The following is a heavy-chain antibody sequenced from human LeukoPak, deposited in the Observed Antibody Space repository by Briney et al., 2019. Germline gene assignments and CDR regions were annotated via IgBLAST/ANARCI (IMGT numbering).Heavy chain of an antibody. Sequence: GESLKISCQGSRYIFTNYWIGWVRQMPGKGLESMGIIYPADSDTTYSPSFQGQVTMSADKSISTVYLQWRSLKASDTAMYYCARQSRDGSKTRGYYFDYWGPGTQVTVSS. V-gene: IGHV5-51*01. CDR1: RYIFTNYW. CDR2: IYPADSDT. CDR3: ARQSRDGSKTRGYYFDY. J-gene: IGHJ4*02. D-gene: IGHD3-10*01.